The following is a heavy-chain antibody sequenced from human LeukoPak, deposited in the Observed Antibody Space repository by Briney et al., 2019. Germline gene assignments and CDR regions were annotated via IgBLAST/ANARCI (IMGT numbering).Heavy chain of an antibody. Sequence: GGSLRLSCAASGFTFSTYVMHWVRQAPGKGLEWVAVIWHDGSNKNYADSVKGRFTISRDNSKNTLYLQMNSLRADDTAVYYCARDSATTVTGDYWGQGTLVTVSS. CDR2: IWHDGSNK. D-gene: IGHD1-1*01. J-gene: IGHJ4*02. CDR3: ARDSATTVTGDY. CDR1: GFTFSTYV. V-gene: IGHV3-33*01.